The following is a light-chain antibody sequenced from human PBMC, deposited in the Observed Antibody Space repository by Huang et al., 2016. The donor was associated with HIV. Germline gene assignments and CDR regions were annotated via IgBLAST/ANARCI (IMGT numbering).Light chain of an antibody. V-gene: IGKV1-5*03. CDR2: KAS. Sequence: DIQMAQSPSTLSASVGDRVTITCRASQKISTWLAWYQQKPGKAPKLLIYKASSLENGVSSRFSGSGSGTEFTLTISSLQPDDFATFYCQQYSTYPGTFGQGTKVEIK. CDR1: QKISTW. J-gene: IGKJ1*01. CDR3: QQYSTYPGT.